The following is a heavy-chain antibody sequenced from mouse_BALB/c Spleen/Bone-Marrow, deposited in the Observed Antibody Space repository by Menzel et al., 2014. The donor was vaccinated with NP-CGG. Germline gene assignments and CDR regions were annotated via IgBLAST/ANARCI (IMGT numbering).Heavy chain of an antibody. Sequence: VQLQESGPGLVQPSQSQSITCTVSGFSLTSYGVHWVRRSPGKGLEWLGVIWSGGSTDYNAAFISRLSISKDNSKSXVFFKMNSLQANDTAIYYCARKRRYYAMDYWGQGTSVTVSS. V-gene: IGHV2-2*02. CDR3: ARKRRYYAMDY. J-gene: IGHJ4*01. CDR2: IWSGGST. CDR1: GFSLTSYG.